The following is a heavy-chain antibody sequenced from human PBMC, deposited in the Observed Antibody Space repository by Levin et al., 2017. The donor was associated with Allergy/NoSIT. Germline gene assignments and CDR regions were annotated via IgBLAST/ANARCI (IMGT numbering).Heavy chain of an antibody. CDR2: ICYTGSS. J-gene: IGHJ5*02. V-gene: IGHV4-39*02. CDR3: ARSSSLEWFDP. Sequence: GSLRLSCTVSGGSIISTNYYWGWIRQPPGKGLEWIGSICYTGSSHYNPSLQSRVTISVDTSKDHFSLNLSSVTAADTAVYYCARSSSLEWFDPWGQGTLVTVSS. D-gene: IGHD3-3*01. CDR1: GGSIISTNYY.